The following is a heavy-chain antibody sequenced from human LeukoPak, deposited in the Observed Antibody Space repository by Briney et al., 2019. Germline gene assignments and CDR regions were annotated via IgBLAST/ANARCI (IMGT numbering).Heavy chain of an antibody. CDR2: IYYSGST. Sequence: SETLSLPCSVSGGSIRSYYWSWIRQPPGKGLEWIGYIYYSGSTNYNPSLQSRVTISVDTSKNQFSLKLSSVTAADTAVYYCARYSGTYYVYWGQGTLVTVSS. CDR3: ARYSGTYYVY. J-gene: IGHJ4*02. V-gene: IGHV4-59*01. D-gene: IGHD1-26*01. CDR1: GGSIRSYY.